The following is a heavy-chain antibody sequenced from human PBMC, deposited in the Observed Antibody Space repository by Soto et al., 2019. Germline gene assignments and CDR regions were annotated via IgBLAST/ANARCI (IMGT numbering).Heavy chain of an antibody. CDR1: GGTISSYA. V-gene: IGHV1-69*01. D-gene: IGHD3-22*01. J-gene: IGHJ4*02. Sequence: QVQLVQSGAEVKKPGSSVKVSCKASGGTISSYAISWVRQAPGQGLEWMGGIIPIFGTANYAQKFQGRVTITADESTSTAYMELSSLRSEDTAVYYCARGGAMIVGNLFECWGQGTLVTVSS. CDR3: ARGGAMIVGNLFEC. CDR2: IIPIFGTA.